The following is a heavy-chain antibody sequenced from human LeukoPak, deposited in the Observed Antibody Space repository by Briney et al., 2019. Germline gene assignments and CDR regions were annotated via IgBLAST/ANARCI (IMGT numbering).Heavy chain of an antibody. J-gene: IGHJ4*02. Sequence: PSGTLSLTCGVSSGSITNTNYGTWVRQPPGKGLEWIGEVNPQGSTNYNPSLMGRVAISVDTSENHISLQLTSVTAADTAVYYCAREGGPYRPLDYSGQGTLVTVSS. CDR2: VNPQGST. CDR1: SGSITNTNY. V-gene: IGHV4-4*02. CDR3: AREGGPYRPLDY.